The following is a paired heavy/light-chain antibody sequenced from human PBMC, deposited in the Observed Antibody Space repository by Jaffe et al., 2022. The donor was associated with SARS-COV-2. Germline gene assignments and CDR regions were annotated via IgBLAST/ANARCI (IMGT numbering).Heavy chain of an antibody. CDR1: GYSITRGYY. J-gene: IGHJ5*01. V-gene: IGHV4-38-2*02. CDR2: IYQSGST. Sequence: QVQLQESGPGLVKPLETLSLTCSVSGYSITRGYYWAWIRQSPGKGLEWIASIYQSGSTYFNPSLSSRVTISMDGSKNQFLLRLKSVTAADTGMYFCARRGRIATNTWFDPWGRGTQVSVSS. D-gene: IGHD3-16*02. CDR3: ARRGRIATNTWFDP.
Light chain of an antibody. J-gene: IGKJ4*01. V-gene: IGKV1-33*01. CDR2: DAS. CDR3: QQYAGLPT. Sequence: DIQMSQSPPSLSASIGARVTITCRASHDIGNFLSWYQQKPGEAPQVLIYDASNLQAGVPSRFSGSGSGTTFSLTISSLQPEDIATYSCQQYAGLPTFGGGTNVEIK. CDR1: HDIGNF.